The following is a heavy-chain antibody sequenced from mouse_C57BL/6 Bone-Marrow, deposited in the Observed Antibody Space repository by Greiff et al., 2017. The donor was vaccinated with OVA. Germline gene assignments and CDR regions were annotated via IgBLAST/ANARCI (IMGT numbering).Heavy chain of an antibody. Sequence: EVQLQESGGGLVKPGGSLKLSCAASGFTFSSYTMSWVRQTPEKRLEWVATISGGGGNTYYPDSVKGRFTISRDNAKNTLYLQMSSLRSEDTALYYCARTAQASWFAYWGQGTLVTVSA. D-gene: IGHD3-2*02. CDR1: GFTFSSYT. CDR3: ARTAQASWFAY. V-gene: IGHV5-9*01. J-gene: IGHJ3*01. CDR2: ISGGGGNT.